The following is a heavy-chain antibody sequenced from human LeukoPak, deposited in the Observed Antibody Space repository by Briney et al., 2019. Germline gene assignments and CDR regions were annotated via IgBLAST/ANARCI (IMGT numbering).Heavy chain of an antibody. J-gene: IGHJ4*02. V-gene: IGHV3-7*01. CDR3: ARDLGWYGVDY. CDR2: IKQDGSEE. CDR1: GFTFSSYW. D-gene: IGHD6-19*01. Sequence: QPGGSLRLSCAASGFTFSSYWMSWARQVPGKGLEWVANIKQDGSEENYVDSVRGRFSISRDNAKNSLYLQMNSVRAEDTAVYYCARDLGWYGVDYWGQGTLVTVSS.